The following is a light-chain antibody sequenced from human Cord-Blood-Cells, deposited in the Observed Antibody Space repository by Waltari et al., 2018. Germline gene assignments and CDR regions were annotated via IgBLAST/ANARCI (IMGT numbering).Light chain of an antibody. J-gene: IGLJ3*02. CDR2: YKSDSDK. Sequence: QAALTQPSYLSASPGASASLTCTLRSGITLGTYRIYWYQQKPGSPPQYLLRYKSDSDKQQGSGVPSRFSGSKDASTNAGILLISGLQSEDEADYYCMIWHSSAWVFGGGTKLTVL. CDR3: MIWHSSAWV. V-gene: IGLV5-45*02. CDR1: SGITLGTYR.